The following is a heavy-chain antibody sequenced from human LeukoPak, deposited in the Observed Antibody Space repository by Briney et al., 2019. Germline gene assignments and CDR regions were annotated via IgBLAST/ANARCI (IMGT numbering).Heavy chain of an antibody. CDR2: MNPNSGNT. CDR3: ARGTPYGDYSRREFDP. CDR1: GYTFTSYD. D-gene: IGHD4-17*01. J-gene: IGHJ5*02. Sequence: GASVKVSCKASGYTFTSYDINWVRQATGQGLEWMGWMNPNSGNTGYAQKFQGRVTITRNTSISTAYMELSSLRSEGTAVYYCARGTPYGDYSRREFDPWGQGTLVTVSS. V-gene: IGHV1-8*03.